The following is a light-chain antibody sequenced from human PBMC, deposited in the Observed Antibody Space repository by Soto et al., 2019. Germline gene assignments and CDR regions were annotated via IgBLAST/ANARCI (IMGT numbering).Light chain of an antibody. CDR3: LQTYSTPRT. CDR1: FSFTTS. J-gene: IGKJ1*01. V-gene: IGKV1-39*01. CDR2: NTD. Sequence: EIQMTQSPSSLSASVGDTITITCRSSFSFTTSLSWYQRKPGQAPKLLINNTDNLQSDVPSRFSGSGSGTDFALTISDLQPEDVATYHCLQTYSTPRTFGQGTRVEIK.